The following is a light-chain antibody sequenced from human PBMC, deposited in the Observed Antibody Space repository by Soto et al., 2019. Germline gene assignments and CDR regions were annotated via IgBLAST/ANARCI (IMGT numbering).Light chain of an antibody. V-gene: IGKV3-15*01. CDR1: QSVSSN. J-gene: IGKJ4*01. Sequence: EIVMTQSPATLSVSPGERATLSCRASQSVSSNLAWYQQKPGQAPWLLIYGASTRTTGIPARFSGSGSGTEFTLTISSLQSEDFSFYYCQQYNNWPPLPFGGGTKVEIK. CDR3: QQYNNWPPLP. CDR2: GAS.